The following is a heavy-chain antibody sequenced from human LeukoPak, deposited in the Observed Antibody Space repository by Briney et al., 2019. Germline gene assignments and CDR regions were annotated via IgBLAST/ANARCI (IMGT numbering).Heavy chain of an antibody. CDR2: LRYVGSDK. V-gene: IGHV3-33*03. CDR3: GTWTTVASYFDY. D-gene: IGHD4-17*01. J-gene: IGHJ4*02. CDR1: GFXFSSYG. Sequence: GGSLRLSCAASGFXFSSYGIHWVRQAPGKGLEWVAVLRYVGSDKYYADSVKGRFTISRDNARNSLYLQMNSLRAEDTAVYYCGTWTTVASYFDYWGQGALVTVSS.